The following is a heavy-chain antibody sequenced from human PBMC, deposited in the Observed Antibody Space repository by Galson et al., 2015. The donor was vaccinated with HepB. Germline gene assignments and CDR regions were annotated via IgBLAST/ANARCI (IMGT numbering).Heavy chain of an antibody. Sequence: SRRLSCAASGFTFRKHWMSWVRQAPGKGLEWVANVNDDSKERYYVDSVKGRFTISRDNARNLVYLQMNSLRVEDTAVYYCARGNENYAEGAYWGQGTLVTVSS. CDR1: GFTFRKHW. CDR2: VNDDSKER. CDR3: ARGNENYAEGAY. J-gene: IGHJ4*02. D-gene: IGHD1-7*01. V-gene: IGHV3-7*01.